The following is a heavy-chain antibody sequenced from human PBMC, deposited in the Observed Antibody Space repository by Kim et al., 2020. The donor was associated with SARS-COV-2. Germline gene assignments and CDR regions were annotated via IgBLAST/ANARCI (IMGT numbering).Heavy chain of an antibody. Sequence: NPNSGGTNYAQKFQGMVIMTRDTSISTAYMELSRLTSDDTAVYYCTREDYWGQGTLVTVSS. J-gene: IGHJ4*02. CDR2: NPNSGGT. CDR3: TREDY. V-gene: IGHV1-2*02.